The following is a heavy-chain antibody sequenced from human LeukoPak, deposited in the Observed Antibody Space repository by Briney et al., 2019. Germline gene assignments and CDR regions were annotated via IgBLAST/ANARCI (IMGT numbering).Heavy chain of an antibody. J-gene: IGHJ4*02. D-gene: IGHD6-19*01. CDR1: GFTFSSYA. Sequence: GGSLRLSCAASGFTFSSYAMSWVRQAPGKGLECISGFSGSGGSTYYADSVKGRFTISRDNSKNTLYLQMNSLRPEDTAVYYCARRSIAVAAPFDYWGQGTLVTVSS. CDR2: FSGSGGST. V-gene: IGHV3-23*01. CDR3: ARRSIAVAAPFDY.